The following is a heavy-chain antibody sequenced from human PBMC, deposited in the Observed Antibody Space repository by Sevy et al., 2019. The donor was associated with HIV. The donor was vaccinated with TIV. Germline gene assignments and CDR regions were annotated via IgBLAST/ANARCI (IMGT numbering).Heavy chain of an antibody. V-gene: IGHV6-1*01. CDR2: TYYRSKWYN. D-gene: IGHD3-16*01. Sequence: SETLSLTCAISGDSVSSNSAVWNWIRQSPSRGLEWLGRTYYRSKWYNDYTVSVKSRITINPDTSKNQFSLQLNSVTPEDTAMYYCARKDDSVVSFDIWGQGTMVTVSS. J-gene: IGHJ3*02. CDR3: ARKDDSVVSFDI. CDR1: GDSVSSNSAV.